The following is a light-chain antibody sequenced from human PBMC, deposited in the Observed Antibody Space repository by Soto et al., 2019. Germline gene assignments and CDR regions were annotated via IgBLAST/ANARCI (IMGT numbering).Light chain of an antibody. Sequence: QSLLTQPPSASGSPGQSVTIACTGTSNDIGGYNYVSWYQQHPGKAPKLMIYEVTKRPSGVPDRFSGSRSGNTASLTVSGLQAEDEADYYCCSSTGSNYLYVFGTGTRSPS. CDR2: EVT. CDR1: SNDIGGYNY. CDR3: CSSTGSNYLYV. V-gene: IGLV2-8*01. J-gene: IGLJ1*01.